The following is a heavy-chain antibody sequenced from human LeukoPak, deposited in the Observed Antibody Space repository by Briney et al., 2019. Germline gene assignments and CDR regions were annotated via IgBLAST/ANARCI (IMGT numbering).Heavy chain of an antibody. J-gene: IGHJ6*02. CDR1: GYSFTSYW. CDR3: ARRAITIFGVSLGMDV. Sequence: GESLKISCKGSGYSFTSYWIGWVRQVPGKGLEWMGIIYPGDSDTRYSPSFQGQVTISADKSISTAYLQWSSLKASDTAMYYCARRAITIFGVSLGMDVWGQGTTVTVSS. D-gene: IGHD3-3*01. CDR2: IYPGDSDT. V-gene: IGHV5-51*01.